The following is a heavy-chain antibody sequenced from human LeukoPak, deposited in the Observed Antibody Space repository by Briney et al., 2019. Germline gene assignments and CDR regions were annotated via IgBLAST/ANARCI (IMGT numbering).Heavy chain of an antibody. Sequence: ASVKVSCKASGYTFTSYGISWVRQAPGQGLERMGWISAYNGNTNYAQKLQGRVTMTTDTSTSTAYMELRSLRSDDTAVYYCARAIAARSKFDYWGQGTLVTVSS. V-gene: IGHV1-18*01. CDR3: ARAIAARSKFDY. D-gene: IGHD6-6*01. J-gene: IGHJ4*02. CDR2: ISAYNGNT. CDR1: GYTFTSYG.